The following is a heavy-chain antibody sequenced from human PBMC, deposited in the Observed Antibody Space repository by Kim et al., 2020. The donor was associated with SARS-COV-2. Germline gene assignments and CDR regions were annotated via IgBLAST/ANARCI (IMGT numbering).Heavy chain of an antibody. CDR1: GFTFSSYW. D-gene: IGHD3-10*01. CDR3: ARDLELRYYGSGSYYNFNYYYGMDV. J-gene: IGHJ6*02. Sequence: GGSLRLSCAASGFTFSSYWMHWVRQAPGKGLVWVSRINSDGSSTSYADSVKGRFTISRDNAKNTLYLQMNSLRAEDTAVYYCARDLELRYYGSGSYYNFNYYYGMDVWGQGTTVTVSS. V-gene: IGHV3-74*01. CDR2: INSDGSST.